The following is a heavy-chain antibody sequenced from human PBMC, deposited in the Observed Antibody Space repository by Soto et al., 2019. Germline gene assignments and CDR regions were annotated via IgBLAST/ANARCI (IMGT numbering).Heavy chain of an antibody. Sequence: GGSLRLSCAASGFTFSSYSMNWVRQAPGKGLEWVSSISSSSSYIYYADSVKGRFTISRDNAKNSLYLQMNSLRAEDTAVYYCARARLKCGGDCYYFDYWGQGTLVTVSS. V-gene: IGHV3-21*01. CDR1: GFTFSSYS. D-gene: IGHD2-21*02. J-gene: IGHJ4*02. CDR3: ARARLKCGGDCYYFDY. CDR2: ISSSSSYI.